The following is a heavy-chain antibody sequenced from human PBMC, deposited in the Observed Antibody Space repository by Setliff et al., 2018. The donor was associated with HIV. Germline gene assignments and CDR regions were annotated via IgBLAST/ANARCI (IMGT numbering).Heavy chain of an antibody. J-gene: IGHJ4*02. CDR3: ARDNDDFWSGYYFDY. D-gene: IGHD3-3*01. Sequence: GGSLRLSCAASGLTVSSNYMSWVRQAPGKGLEWVSVIYTGTGTYYADSVKGRFTISRDNSKNTLYLQMNSLRIEDTAVYYCARDNDDFWSGYYFDYWGQGTQVTVSS. CDR1: GLTVSSNY. V-gene: IGHV3-66*02. CDR2: IYTGTGT.